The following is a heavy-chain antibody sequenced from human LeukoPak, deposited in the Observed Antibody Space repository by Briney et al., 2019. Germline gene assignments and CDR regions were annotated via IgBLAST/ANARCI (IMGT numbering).Heavy chain of an antibody. CDR1: GFTFSSYS. CDR2: ISSSSSTI. CDR3: AREIVVVTAIGDP. J-gene: IGHJ4*02. V-gene: IGHV3-48*04. D-gene: IGHD2-21*02. Sequence: GGSLRLSCAASGFTFSSYSMKWVRQAPGKGLEWVSYISSSSSTIYYADSVKGRFTISRDNAKNSLYLQMNSLRAEDTAVYYCAREIVVVTAIGDPWGQGTLVTVSS.